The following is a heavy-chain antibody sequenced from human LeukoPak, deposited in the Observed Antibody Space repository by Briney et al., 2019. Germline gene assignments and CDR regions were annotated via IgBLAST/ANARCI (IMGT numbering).Heavy chain of an antibody. J-gene: IGHJ4*02. CDR2: ISSDGSES. D-gene: IGHD3-10*01. CDR1: GFTFSSAW. CDR3: TRGGVDY. Sequence: GGSLRLSCAASGFTFSSAWMSWVRQAPGKGLVWVSRISSDGSESTYADSVKGRFTISRDNAKNTVYLQMNSLRAEDTAVYYCTRGGVDYWGQGTLVTVSS. V-gene: IGHV3-74*01.